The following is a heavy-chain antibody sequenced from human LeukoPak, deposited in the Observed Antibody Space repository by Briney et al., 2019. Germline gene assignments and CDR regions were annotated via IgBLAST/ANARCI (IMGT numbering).Heavy chain of an antibody. Sequence: SETLSLICTVSGDSLSGFSWNWIRQSAGKGLEWIGRIYVGGSSNYNPSLRGRVTMSVDMSTNQFSLKLRTLTAADTATYYCARVSPVTVAGFDYWGQGVRVTVSS. V-gene: IGHV4-4*07. CDR1: GDSLSGFS. CDR3: ARVSPVTVAGFDY. CDR2: IYVGGSS. D-gene: IGHD6-19*01. J-gene: IGHJ4*02.